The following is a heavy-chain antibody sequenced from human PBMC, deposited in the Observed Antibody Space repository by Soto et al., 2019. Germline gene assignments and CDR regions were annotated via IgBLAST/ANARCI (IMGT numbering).Heavy chain of an antibody. CDR1: GFTFSSYA. Sequence: GGSLRLSCAASGFTFSSYAMSWVRQAPGKGLEWVSAISGSGGSTYYGDSVKGRFTISRDNSKNTLYLQMNSLRAEDTAVYYCAKPRSGVFWSGSEFGNYFDYWGQGTLVTVSS. D-gene: IGHD3-3*01. CDR3: AKPRSGVFWSGSEFGNYFDY. J-gene: IGHJ4*02. CDR2: ISGSGGST. V-gene: IGHV3-23*01.